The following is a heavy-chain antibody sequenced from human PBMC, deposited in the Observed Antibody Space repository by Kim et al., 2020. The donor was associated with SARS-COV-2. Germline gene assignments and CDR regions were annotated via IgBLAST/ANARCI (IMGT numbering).Heavy chain of an antibody. CDR2: ILYRGTTT. V-gene: IGHV4-59*01. CDR3: ARVSPWYLDL. Sequence: SETLSLTCTVFGDSISNYYWSWIRQPPGKGLEWIGYILYRGTTTNYNPSLKSRVTISVDTSKTQFSLKLTSVTAADTAVYYCARVSPWYLDLWGRGTLVT. J-gene: IGHJ2*01. CDR1: GDSISNYY.